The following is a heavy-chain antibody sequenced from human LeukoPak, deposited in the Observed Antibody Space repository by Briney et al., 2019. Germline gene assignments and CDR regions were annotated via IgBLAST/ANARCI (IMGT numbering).Heavy chain of an antibody. D-gene: IGHD2-2*02. Sequence: PSETLSLTCTVSGYSINSGDCWGWIRQVPGKGLEWIASVSHSGHPYYNPSLKSRVTIFADTSNSQFSLQLSSVTAADTAVYYCARDGGSYYTASPNSWFGPWGQGTLDTVSS. CDR1: GYSINSGDC. CDR2: VSHSGHP. V-gene: IGHV4-38-2*02. J-gene: IGHJ5*02. CDR3: ARDGGSYYTASPNSWFGP.